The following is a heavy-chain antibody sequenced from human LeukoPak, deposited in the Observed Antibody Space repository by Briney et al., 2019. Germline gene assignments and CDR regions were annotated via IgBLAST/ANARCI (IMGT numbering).Heavy chain of an antibody. CDR3: AREGIVPAAMPDY. J-gene: IGHJ4*02. Sequence: PGGSLRPSCAASGFTFSSYAMHWVRQAPGKGLEWVAVISYDGSNKYYADSVEGRFTISRDKSKNTLFLQMNSLRPEDTAVYFCAREGIVPAAMPDYWGQGTLVTVFS. D-gene: IGHD2-2*01. CDR2: ISYDGSNK. V-gene: IGHV3-30*04. CDR1: GFTFSSYA.